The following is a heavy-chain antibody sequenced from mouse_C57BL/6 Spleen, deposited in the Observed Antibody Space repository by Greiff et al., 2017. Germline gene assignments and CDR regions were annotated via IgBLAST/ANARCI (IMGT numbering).Heavy chain of an antibody. CDR3: ARSGLRRKFDY. CDR2: INPNYGTT. Sequence: EVKLVESGPELVKPGASVKISCKASGYSFTDYNMNWVKQSYGKSLEWIGVINPNYGTTSYNQKFKGKATLTVDQSSSTAYMQLNSLTSEDSAVYYCARSGLRRKFDYGGQGTTLTVSS. D-gene: IGHD2-4*01. V-gene: IGHV1-39*01. J-gene: IGHJ2*01. CDR1: GYSFTDYN.